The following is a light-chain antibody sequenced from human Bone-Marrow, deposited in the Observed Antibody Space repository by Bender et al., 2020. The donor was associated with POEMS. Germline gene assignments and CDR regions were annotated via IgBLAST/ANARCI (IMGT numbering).Light chain of an antibody. Sequence: SYVLTQPPSESVAPGKTARFTCGGNNIGSKSVHWYQQKPGQAPVLVVYDDNDRPSGIPERFSGSNSGNTATLTISRVEAGDEADYYCQVWDVSGDHWVFGGGTKLTVL. J-gene: IGLJ3*02. CDR2: DDN. CDR3: QVWDVSGDHWV. V-gene: IGLV3-21*03. CDR1: NIGSKS.